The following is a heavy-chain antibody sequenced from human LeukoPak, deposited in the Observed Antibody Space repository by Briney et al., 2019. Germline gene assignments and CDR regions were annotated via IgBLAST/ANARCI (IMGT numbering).Heavy chain of an antibody. D-gene: IGHD4-17*01. Sequence: TSVKVSCKASGFTFTTSAVQWVRQARGQHLEWIGWIVVGRGNTNYAPKFQERVTITRDMSTRTAYMELSSLRSEDTAVYYCAADPYGDYYYGMDVWGQGNTVTVSS. CDR2: IVVGRGNT. J-gene: IGHJ6*02. CDR3: AADPYGDYYYGMDV. V-gene: IGHV1-58*01. CDR1: GFTFTTSA.